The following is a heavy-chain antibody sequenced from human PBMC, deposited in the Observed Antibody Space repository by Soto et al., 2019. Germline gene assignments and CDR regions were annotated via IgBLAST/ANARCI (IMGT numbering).Heavy chain of an antibody. D-gene: IGHD2-21*02. V-gene: IGHV4-30-4*01. Sequence: QVQLQESGPGLVKPSQTLSLTCTVSGGSISTVDYWWSWIRQSPDMGLEWIGHIYDGGRTYNNPSLESRVTRSVDTSQSQRSLTLSSVRAADTAVYYCARGPSGDKVDSWGQGTLVTVSS. CDR2: IYDGGRT. J-gene: IGHJ4*02. CDR3: ARGPSGDKVDS. CDR1: GGSISTVDYW.